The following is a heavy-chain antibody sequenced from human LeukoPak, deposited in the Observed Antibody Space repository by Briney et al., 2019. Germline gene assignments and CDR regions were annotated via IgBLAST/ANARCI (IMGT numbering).Heavy chain of an antibody. J-gene: IGHJ4*02. D-gene: IGHD3-10*01. V-gene: IGHV4-34*01. CDR2: INHSGST. Sequence: PSETLSLTCAVYGGSFSGYYWSWIRQPPGKGLEWIGEINHSGSTNYNPSLKSRVTISVDTSKNQFSLKLSSVTAADTAVYYCARQKKGRGSADYYGSGRHDRHFDYWGQGTLVTVSS. CDR1: GGSFSGYY. CDR3: ARQKKGRGSADYYGSGRHDRHFDY.